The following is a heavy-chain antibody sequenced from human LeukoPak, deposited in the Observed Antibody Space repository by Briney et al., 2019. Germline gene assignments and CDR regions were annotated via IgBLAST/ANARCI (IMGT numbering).Heavy chain of an antibody. CDR1: GFTFSSYA. J-gene: IGHJ4*02. CDR2: ISSNGGST. V-gene: IGHV3-64*01. CDR3: ARSRSRDYYDSSGYPPGFDY. D-gene: IGHD3-22*01. Sequence: GGSLRLSCAASGFTFSSYAMHWVRQAPGKGLEYVSAISSNGGSTYYANSVKGRFTISRDNSKNTLYLQMGSLRAEDMALYYCARSRSRDYYDSSGYPPGFDYWGQGTLVTVSS.